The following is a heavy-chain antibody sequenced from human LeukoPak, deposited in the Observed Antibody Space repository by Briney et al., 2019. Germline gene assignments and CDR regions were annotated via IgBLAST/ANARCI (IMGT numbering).Heavy chain of an antibody. CDR3: AKDPRRIDPAPY. CDR2: ISGSGGST. J-gene: IGHJ4*02. Sequence: GGSLRLSCTASGFTFSSYAMSWVRQAPGKGLEWVSAISGSGGSTYYADSVKGRFTISRDNSKNTLYLQLNSLRAEDTAVYYCAKDPRRIDPAPYWGQGTLVTVSS. D-gene: IGHD2-15*01. V-gene: IGHV3-23*01. CDR1: GFTFSSYA.